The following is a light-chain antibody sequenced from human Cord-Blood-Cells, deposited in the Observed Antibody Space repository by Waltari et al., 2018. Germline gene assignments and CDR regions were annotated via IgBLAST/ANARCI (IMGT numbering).Light chain of an antibody. CDR1: QDISNY. Sequence: DSQVTQPPSSVCASVGSRLTITCQASQDISNYLNWYQQKPGKAPKLLIYDASNLETGVPSRFSGSGSGTDFTFTISSLQPEDIATYYCQQYDNLLITFGPGTKVDIK. CDR2: DAS. J-gene: IGKJ3*01. V-gene: IGKV1-33*01. CDR3: QQYDNLLIT.